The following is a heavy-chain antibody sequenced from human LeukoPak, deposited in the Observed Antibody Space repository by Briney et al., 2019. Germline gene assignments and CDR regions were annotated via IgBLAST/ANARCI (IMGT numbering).Heavy chain of an antibody. D-gene: IGHD3-10*01. CDR1: GFTFSSYA. V-gene: IGHV3-30*18. CDR3: AKGTYYYGL. J-gene: IGHJ4*02. Sequence: PGGSLRLSCAASGFTFSSYAMSWVRQAPGKGLEWVAVISYDGSNKYYADSVKGRFTISRDNSKNTLYLQMNSLRAEDTAVYYCAKGTYYYGLWGQGTLVTVSS. CDR2: ISYDGSNK.